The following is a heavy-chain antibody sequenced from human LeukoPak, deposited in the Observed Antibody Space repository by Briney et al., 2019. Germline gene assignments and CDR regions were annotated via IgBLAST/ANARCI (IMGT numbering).Heavy chain of an antibody. D-gene: IGHD6-19*01. Sequence: PSETLSLTCTVSGGSISSYYWSWTRQPPGKGLEWIGYIYYSGSTNYNPSLKSRVTISVDTSKNQFTLKLSSVTAADTAVYYCARAAVFSSPFDYWGQGTLVTVSS. V-gene: IGHV4-59*01. CDR2: IYYSGST. CDR3: ARAAVFSSPFDY. CDR1: GGSISSYY. J-gene: IGHJ4*02.